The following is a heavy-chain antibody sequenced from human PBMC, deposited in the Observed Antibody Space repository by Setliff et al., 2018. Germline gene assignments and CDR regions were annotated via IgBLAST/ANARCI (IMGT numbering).Heavy chain of an antibody. V-gene: IGHV1-18*01. CDR3: ARRRSSSWYRPYYGMDV. CDR1: GYTFTSYG. CDR2: ISAYNGNT. D-gene: IGHD6-13*01. J-gene: IGHJ6*02. Sequence: ASVKVSCKASGYTFTSYGISWVRQAPGQGLEWMGWISAYNGNTNYAQKLQGRVTMTTDTSTSTAYMELSSLRSEDTAVYYCARRRSSSWYRPYYGMDVWGQGTTVTVSS.